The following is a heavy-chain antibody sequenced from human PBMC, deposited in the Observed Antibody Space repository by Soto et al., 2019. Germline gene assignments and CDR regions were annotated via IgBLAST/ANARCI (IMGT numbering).Heavy chain of an antibody. V-gene: IGHV1-46*01. J-gene: IGHJ4*02. CDR1: GYTFTSYY. CDR2: INPRGGGT. Sequence: QVQLVQSGAEVKKPGASVKVSCKASGYTFTSYYMHWVRQAPGQGLEWVGIINPRGGGTTYTQKFQGRVTMTRDTSTSTVYMELSSLRSEDTAVYYCAREVERGSSYGYLEYWGQGTLVTVSS. CDR3: AREVERGSSYGYLEY. D-gene: IGHD5-18*01.